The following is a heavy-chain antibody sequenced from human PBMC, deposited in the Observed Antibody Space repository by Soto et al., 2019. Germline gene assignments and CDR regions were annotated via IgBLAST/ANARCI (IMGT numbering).Heavy chain of an antibody. CDR1: GFTFSNYA. Sequence: GGSLRLSCAASGFTFSNYAMSWVRQAPGKGLEWVSAISNSGGSTYYADSVKGRFTISRDNYKSTLYPQMNSLRAEDTAVYYCAKVSYTANYWGQGTLVTVSS. J-gene: IGHJ4*02. V-gene: IGHV3-23*01. CDR2: ISNSGGST. CDR3: AKVSYTANY.